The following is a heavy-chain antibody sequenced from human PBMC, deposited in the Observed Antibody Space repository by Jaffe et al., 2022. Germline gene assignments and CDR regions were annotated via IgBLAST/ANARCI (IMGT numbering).Heavy chain of an antibody. CDR2: IYWDDDK. D-gene: IGHD2-15*01. J-gene: IGHJ4*02. V-gene: IGHV2-5*02. CDR1: GFSLSTSGVG. Sequence: QITLKESGPTLVKPTQTLTLTCTFSGFSLSTSGVGVGWIRQPPGKALEWLALIYWDDDKRYSPSLKSRLTITKDTSKNQVVLTMTNMDPVDTATYYCAHKKLYCSGGSCYWYYFHYWGQGTLVTVSS. CDR3: AHKKLYCSGGSCYWYYFHY.